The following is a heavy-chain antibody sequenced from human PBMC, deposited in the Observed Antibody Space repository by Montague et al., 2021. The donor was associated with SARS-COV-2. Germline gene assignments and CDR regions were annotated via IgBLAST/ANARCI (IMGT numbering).Heavy chain of an antibody. V-gene: IGHV4-61*01. Sequence: SETLSLTCTVSGASVSSGSHYWIWIRQPPGKGLEFIGYIYYSGSSKYNPSLKSRVTISVDTSTNQVSLKVSSATAADSAVYFCARVARFSYGVDYWGQGTLVTVSS. CDR2: IYYSGSS. J-gene: IGHJ4*02. CDR1: GASVSSGSHY. D-gene: IGHD5-18*01. CDR3: ARVARFSYGVDY.